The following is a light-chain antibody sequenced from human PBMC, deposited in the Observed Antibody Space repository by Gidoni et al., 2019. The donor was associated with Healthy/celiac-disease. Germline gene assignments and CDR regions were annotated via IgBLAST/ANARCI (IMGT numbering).Light chain of an antibody. CDR1: QSISSY. V-gene: IGKV1-39*01. Sequence: DIQMTQSPSSLSASVGDRVTITCRASQSISSYLNWYQQKTGKAPTRLIYAASSLQSGVPSKFSGSGSGTDFTLTISSLQPEDFATYYCQQRYSTPSLTFGGGTKVEIK. J-gene: IGKJ4*01. CDR3: QQRYSTPSLT. CDR2: AAS.